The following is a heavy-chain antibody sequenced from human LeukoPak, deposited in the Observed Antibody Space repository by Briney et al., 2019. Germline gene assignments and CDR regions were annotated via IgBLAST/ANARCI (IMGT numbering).Heavy chain of an antibody. D-gene: IGHD3-22*01. CDR2: IYHSGST. V-gene: IGHV4-4*02. Sequence: SETLSLTCAVSGGSISSSNWWSWVRQPPGKGLEWIGEIYHSGSTNYNPSLKSRVTISVDKSKNQFSLKLSSVTAADTAVYYCARDSGFFNSYDSSGYYKYYFDYWGQGTLVTVSS. CDR3: ARDSGFFNSYDSSGYYKYYFDY. CDR1: GGSISSSNW. J-gene: IGHJ4*02.